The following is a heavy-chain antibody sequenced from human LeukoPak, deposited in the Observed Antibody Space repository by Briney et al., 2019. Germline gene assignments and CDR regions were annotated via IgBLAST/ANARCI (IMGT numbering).Heavy chain of an antibody. V-gene: IGHV3-7*01. D-gene: IGHD4-11*01. CDR1: GFTFSSYW. Sequence: PGGSLRLSCVASGFTFSSYWMGWVRQAPGKWLEWVANIQQDGSEIFYVDSVRGRFTISRDNAKNSLYLQMNTLRAEDTAVYYCTRVEETATTAAIIRKYSYYYYYMDVWGKGNTVTVSS. CDR2: IQQDGSEI. CDR3: TRVEETATTAAIIRKYSYYYYYMDV. J-gene: IGHJ6*03.